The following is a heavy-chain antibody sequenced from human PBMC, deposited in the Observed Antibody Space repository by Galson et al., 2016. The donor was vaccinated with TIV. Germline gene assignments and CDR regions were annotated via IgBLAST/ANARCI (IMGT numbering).Heavy chain of an antibody. J-gene: IGHJ5*02. CDR1: GYTFTSYG. V-gene: IGHV1-69*15. Sequence: KVSCKASGYTFTSYGLYWVRQAPGQGLEWMGRIIGMFGTPNYAQKFQGRVTITADELTSTAYMELSSLRSEDTAVYYCARGTGYYDNSAYNAWGQGTLVTVSS. CDR3: ARGTGYYDNSAYNA. CDR2: IIGMFGTP. D-gene: IGHD3-22*01.